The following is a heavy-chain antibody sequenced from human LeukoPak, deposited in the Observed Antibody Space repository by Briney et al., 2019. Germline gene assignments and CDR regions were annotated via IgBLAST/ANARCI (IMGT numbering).Heavy chain of an antibody. CDR2: IYYSGST. D-gene: IGHD5-12*01. V-gene: IGHV4-31*03. CDR3: ASGSIVAGDY. CDR1: GGSISSGGYY. J-gene: IGHJ4*02. Sequence: SETLSLTCTVSGGSISSGGYYWSWIRQHPGKGLEWIGHIYYSGSTYYNPSLKSRVTISVDTSKNQFSLKLSSVTAADTAVYYCASGSIVAGDYWGQGTLVTVSS.